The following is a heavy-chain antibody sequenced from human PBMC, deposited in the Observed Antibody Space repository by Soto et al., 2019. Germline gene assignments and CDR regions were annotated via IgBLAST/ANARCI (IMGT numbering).Heavy chain of an antibody. CDR1: GYTFTSYA. CDR3: ARSIVVVTALDY. CDR2: INAGNGNT. Sequence: QVQLVQSGAEETKPGASVKVSCKASGYTFTSYAMHWVRQAPGQRLEWMGWINAGNGNTKYSQKFHGRVTITRDTSASTAYMELSSLRSEDTAVYYCARSIVVVTALDYWGQGTLVTVSS. V-gene: IGHV1-3*05. D-gene: IGHD2-21*02. J-gene: IGHJ4*02.